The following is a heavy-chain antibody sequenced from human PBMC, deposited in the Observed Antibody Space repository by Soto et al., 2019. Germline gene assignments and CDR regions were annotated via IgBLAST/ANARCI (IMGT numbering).Heavy chain of an antibody. CDR3: ARSAYYDILTGPFDY. CDR1: GGTFSSYA. Sequence: SVKVSCKASGGTFSSYAISWVRQAPGQGLEWMGGIIPIFGTANYAQKFQGRVTITADESTSTAYMELSSLRSEDTAVYYCARSAYYDILTGPFDYWGQGTLVTVAS. J-gene: IGHJ4*02. V-gene: IGHV1-69*13. D-gene: IGHD3-9*01. CDR2: IIPIFGTA.